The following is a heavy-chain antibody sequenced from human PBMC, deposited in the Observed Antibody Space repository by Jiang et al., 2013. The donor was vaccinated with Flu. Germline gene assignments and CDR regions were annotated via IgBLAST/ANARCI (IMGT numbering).Heavy chain of an antibody. CDR3: ARLAQRRGIVVVPAAKRSYGMDV. D-gene: IGHD2-2*01. CDR1: GGSISSYY. Sequence: GSGLVKPSETLSLTCTASGGSISSYYWSWIRQPPGKGLEWIGYIYYSGSTNYNPSLKSRVTISVDTSKNQFSLKLSSVTAADTAVYYCARLAQRRGIVVVPAAKRSYGMDVWGKGTTVTVSS. V-gene: IGHV4-59*08. J-gene: IGHJ6*04. CDR2: IYYSGST.